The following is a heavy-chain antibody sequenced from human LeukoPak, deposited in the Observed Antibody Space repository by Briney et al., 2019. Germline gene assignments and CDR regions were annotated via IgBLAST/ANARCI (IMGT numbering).Heavy chain of an antibody. CDR3: ARRSLYYFDY. J-gene: IGHJ4*02. CDR2: ISWNSGGI. V-gene: IGHV3-9*01. D-gene: IGHD3-16*01. Sequence: GGSLRLSCAASGFTFDDYAMHWVRQAPGKGLEWVSGISWNSGGIGYADSVKGRFTISRDNAKNSLYLQMNSLRAEDTALYYCARRSLYYFDYWGQGTLVTVSS. CDR1: GFTFDDYA.